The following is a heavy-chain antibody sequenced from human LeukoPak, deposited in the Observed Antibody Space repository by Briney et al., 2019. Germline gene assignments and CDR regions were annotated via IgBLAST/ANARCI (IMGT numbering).Heavy chain of an antibody. J-gene: IGHJ4*01. D-gene: IGHD6-13*01. V-gene: IGHV3-30*02. CDR3: AKDRFIAAAGPTFDY. Sequence: GGSLRLSCAASGFTFSSYGMHWVRQAPGKGLEWVAFIRYDGSNKYYADSVKGRFTISRDNSKNTLYLQMNSLRAEDTAVYYCAKDRFIAAAGPTFDYWGQEPWSPSPQ. CDR2: IRYDGSNK. CDR1: GFTFSSYG.